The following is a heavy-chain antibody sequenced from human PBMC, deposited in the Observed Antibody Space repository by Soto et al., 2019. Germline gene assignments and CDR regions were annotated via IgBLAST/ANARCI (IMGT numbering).Heavy chain of an antibody. CDR1: GGSISSYY. CDR2: IYYSGST. J-gene: IGHJ5*02. D-gene: IGHD4-17*01. Sequence: ASETLSLTCTVSGGSISSYYWSWIRQPPGKGLEWIGYIYYSGSTNYNPSLKSRVTISVDTSNNQFSLKLSSVTAADTAVYYCARTLNYGDYVRWFDPWGQGTLVTVSS. V-gene: IGHV4-59*08. CDR3: ARTLNYGDYVRWFDP.